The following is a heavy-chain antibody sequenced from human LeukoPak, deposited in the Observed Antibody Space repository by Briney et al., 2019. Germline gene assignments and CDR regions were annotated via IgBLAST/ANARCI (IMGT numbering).Heavy chain of an antibody. V-gene: IGHV4-59*08. CDR2: LFHSGDT. D-gene: IGHD3-22*01. J-gene: IGHJ2*01. CDR3: ARLAFYYDRSGPADWYFDL. Sequence: SETLSLTCTVSGDFIGSVSWSWIRQPPGKGLECIGSLFHSGDTNYSPSLKSRLTISVDTSKKQLSLKLKSVTAADTAVYYCARLAFYYDRSGPADWYFDLWGRGTLVTVSS. CDR1: GDFIGSVS.